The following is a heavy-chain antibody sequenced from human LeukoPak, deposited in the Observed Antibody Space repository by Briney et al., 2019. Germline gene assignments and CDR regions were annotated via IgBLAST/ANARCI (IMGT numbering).Heavy chain of an antibody. V-gene: IGHV3-30*03. D-gene: IGHD6-19*01. CDR1: GFTFSSYG. CDR3: ARSTGIAVWGAFDI. Sequence: GRSLRLSCAASGFTFSSYGMHWVRQAPGKGLEWVAVISYDGSNKYYADSVKGRFTISRDNSKNTLYLQMNSLRAEDTAVYYCARSTGIAVWGAFDIWGQGTMVTVSS. CDR2: ISYDGSNK. J-gene: IGHJ3*02.